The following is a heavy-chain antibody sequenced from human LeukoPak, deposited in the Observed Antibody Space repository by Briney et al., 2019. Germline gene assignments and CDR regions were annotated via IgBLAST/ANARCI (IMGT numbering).Heavy chain of an antibody. CDR3: ARGLYCSSTSCYDYYYYYMDV. Sequence: GGSLRLSCAASGFTFDDYGMSWVRQAPGKGLEWVSGINWNGGSTGYADSVKGRSTISRDNAKNSLYLQMNSLRAEDTALYYCARGLYCSSTSCYDYYYYYMDVWGKGTTVTVSS. V-gene: IGHV3-20*04. CDR1: GFTFDDYG. J-gene: IGHJ6*03. CDR2: INWNGGST. D-gene: IGHD2-2*01.